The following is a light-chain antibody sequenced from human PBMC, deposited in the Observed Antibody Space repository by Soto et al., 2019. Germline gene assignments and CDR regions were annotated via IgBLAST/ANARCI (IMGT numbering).Light chain of an antibody. CDR3: QHFGGTTFT. J-gene: IGKJ5*01. CDR1: QSVSSY. Sequence: EIVLKQYPATPSLSEGERASLSCRASQSVSSYLAWYQQKPGQAPKFLIYGVSSRATGIPDRFSGSGSGTHFPLTISRLEPGDFAVYYCQHFGGTTFTFGQGTRLEIK. V-gene: IGKV3-20*01. CDR2: GVS.